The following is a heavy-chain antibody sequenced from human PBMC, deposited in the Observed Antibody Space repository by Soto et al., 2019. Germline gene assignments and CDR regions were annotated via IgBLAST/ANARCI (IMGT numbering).Heavy chain of an antibody. CDR3: ARVLSGSLYSSGWYGYYYGMDV. D-gene: IGHD6-19*01. CDR2: IWYDGSNK. Sequence: QVQLVESGGGVVQPGRSLRLSCAASGFTFSSYGMHWVRQAPGKGLEWVAVIWYDGSNKYYADSVKGRFTISRDNSKNPLYLQMNSLRAEDTAVYYCARVLSGSLYSSGWYGYYYGMDVWGQGTTVTVSS. CDR1: GFTFSSYG. V-gene: IGHV3-33*01. J-gene: IGHJ6*02.